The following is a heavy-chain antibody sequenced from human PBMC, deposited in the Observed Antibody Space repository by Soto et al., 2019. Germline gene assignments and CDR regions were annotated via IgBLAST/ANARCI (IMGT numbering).Heavy chain of an antibody. V-gene: IGHV1-18*01. CDR1: GYTFTNYG. CDR2: ISANNGNT. CDR3: ARAYSPGLFDP. Sequence: QVQLVQSGAEVKKPGASVKVSCKASGYTFTNYGISWVRQAPGQGLEWMGWISANNGNTKYAQNFQGRVTMTTDTSTSTAYMELRSLRSDDTAVYYCARAYSPGLFDPWGQGTLVTVSS. J-gene: IGHJ5*02. D-gene: IGHD2-15*01.